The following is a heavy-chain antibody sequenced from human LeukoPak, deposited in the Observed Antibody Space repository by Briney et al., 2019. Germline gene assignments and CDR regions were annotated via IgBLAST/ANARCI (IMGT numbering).Heavy chain of an antibody. Sequence: ASXKVSCKASGYTFTGYYMHWVRQAPGQGLEWMGRINPNSGGTNYAQKFQGRVTMTRDTSISTAYMELSRLRSDDTAVYYCARDPTPSSPRLAFFDNWFDPWGQGTLVTVSS. CDR3: ARDPTPSSPRLAFFDNWFDP. CDR1: GYTFTGYY. V-gene: IGHV1-2*06. CDR2: INPNSGGT. D-gene: IGHD6-13*01. J-gene: IGHJ5*02.